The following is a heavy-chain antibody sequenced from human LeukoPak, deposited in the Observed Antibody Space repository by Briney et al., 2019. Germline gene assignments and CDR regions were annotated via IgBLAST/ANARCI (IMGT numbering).Heavy chain of an antibody. CDR3: VRLKMGAYFDL. D-gene: IGHD3-16*01. Sequence: SETLSLTCTVSDDSISMYYWSWIRQPPGKGPEWIAYIYSSGATSYNPSRRSRVSISLDTSNSQFSLKLNSMTVADTAVYYCVRLKMGAYFDLWGRGTLVTVSS. J-gene: IGHJ2*01. CDR2: IYSSGAT. V-gene: IGHV4-59*08. CDR1: DDSISMYY.